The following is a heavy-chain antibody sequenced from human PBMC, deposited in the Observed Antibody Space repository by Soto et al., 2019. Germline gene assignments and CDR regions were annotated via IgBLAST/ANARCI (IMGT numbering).Heavy chain of an antibody. CDR1: GGSISSYY. CDR3: ARSGYSSRWYSIYFDY. V-gene: IGHV4-59*01. CDR2: IYYSGST. D-gene: IGHD6-13*01. Sequence: SETLSLTCTVSGGSISSYYWRWIRQPPGKGLEWIGYIYYSGSTNYNPSLKSRVTISVDTSKNQFSLKLSSVTAADTAVYYCARSGYSSRWYSIYFDYWGQGTLVTVSS. J-gene: IGHJ4*02.